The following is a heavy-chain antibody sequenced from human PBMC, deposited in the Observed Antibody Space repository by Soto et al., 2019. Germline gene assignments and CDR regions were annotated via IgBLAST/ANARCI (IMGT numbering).Heavy chain of an antibody. CDR3: ARDRVYGDSSFYGMDV. J-gene: IGHJ6*02. CDR2: IYYSGKT. CDR1: GGSISSSSYY. D-gene: IGHD3-22*01. V-gene: IGHV4-39*07. Sequence: SETLSLTCTVSGGSISSSSYYWGWIRQPPGKGPEWIGSIYYSGKTYYNPSLKSRVTISVDTSKNQFSLKLSSVTAADTAVYYCARDRVYGDSSFYGMDVWGQGTTVT.